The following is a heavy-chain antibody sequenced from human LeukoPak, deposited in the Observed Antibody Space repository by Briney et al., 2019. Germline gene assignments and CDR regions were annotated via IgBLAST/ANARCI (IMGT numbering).Heavy chain of an antibody. CDR1: GYTFTGYY. D-gene: IGHD3-22*01. CDR2: INPNSGGT. Sequence: ASVKVSCKASGYTFTGYYMHWVRQAPGQGLEGMGWINPNSGGTNYAQKFQGRVTMTRDTSISTAYMELSRLRSDDTAVYYCARVVYYYDSSGYFPYWGQGTLVTVSS. J-gene: IGHJ4*02. CDR3: ARVVYYYDSSGYFPY. V-gene: IGHV1-2*02.